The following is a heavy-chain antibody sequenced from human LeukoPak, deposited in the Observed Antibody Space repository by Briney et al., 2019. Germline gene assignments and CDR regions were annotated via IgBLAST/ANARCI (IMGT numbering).Heavy chain of an antibody. J-gene: IGHJ3*02. D-gene: IGHD5-24*01. V-gene: IGHV4-59*01. Sequence: SETLSLTCTVSGGSISSYYWNWIRQPPGKGLEWIGYIYYSGSTNYNPSLKSRVTISVDTSRNQFSLKLSSVTAADTAVYYCAGRLWRRDGYNLSAFDIWGQGTMVTVSS. CDR3: AGRLWRRDGYNLSAFDI. CDR1: GGSISSYY. CDR2: IYYSGST.